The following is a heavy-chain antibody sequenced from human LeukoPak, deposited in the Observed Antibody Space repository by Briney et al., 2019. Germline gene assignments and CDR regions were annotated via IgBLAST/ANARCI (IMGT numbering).Heavy chain of an antibody. CDR2: ISHSGST. Sequence: SETLSLTYAVYGGSFSGYYCSWIRQPPGKGLEWIGEISHSGSTNYNPSLKSRVTISVDTSKNQFSLKLSSVTAADTAVYYCARSEGIAARFRYWGQGTLVTVSS. CDR1: GGSFSGYY. V-gene: IGHV4-34*01. D-gene: IGHD6-6*01. J-gene: IGHJ4*02. CDR3: ARSEGIAARFRY.